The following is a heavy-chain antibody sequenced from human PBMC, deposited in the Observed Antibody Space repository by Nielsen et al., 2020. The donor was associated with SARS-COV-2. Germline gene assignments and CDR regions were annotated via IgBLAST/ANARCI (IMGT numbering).Heavy chain of an antibody. CDR2: ISGSGGST. CDR3: AKEGRLLWFGELLVDYFDY. Sequence: GGSLRLSCAASGFTFSSYAMSWVRQAPGKGLEWVSAISGSGGSTYYEDSVKGRFTISRDNSKNTLYLQMNSLRAEDTAVYYCAKEGRLLWFGELLVDYFDYWGQGTLVTVSS. D-gene: IGHD3-10*01. CDR1: GFTFSSYA. V-gene: IGHV3-23*01. J-gene: IGHJ4*02.